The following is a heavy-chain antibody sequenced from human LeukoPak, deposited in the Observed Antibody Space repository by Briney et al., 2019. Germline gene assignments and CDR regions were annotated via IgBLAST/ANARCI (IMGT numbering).Heavy chain of an antibody. Sequence: GGSLRLSCAASGFTLSSNYMSWVRQAPGKGLEWVSLIYSGGSTYYADSVKGRFTISRDDSKNTLYLQMNSLRAEDTAVYYCARGSSSGYSLQYFQHWGQGTLVTVSS. J-gene: IGHJ1*01. V-gene: IGHV3-53*01. CDR3: ARGSSSGYSLQYFQH. D-gene: IGHD3-22*01. CDR2: IYSGGST. CDR1: GFTLSSNY.